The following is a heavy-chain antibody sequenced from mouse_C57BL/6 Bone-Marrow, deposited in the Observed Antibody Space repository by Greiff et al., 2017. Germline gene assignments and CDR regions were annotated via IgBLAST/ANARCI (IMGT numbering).Heavy chain of an antibody. Sequence: EVQLQQSGAELVRPGASVKLSCTASGFNIKDDYMHWVKQRPEQGLEWIGWIDPENGDTEYASKFQGKATITADTSSNTAYLQLSSLPSEDTAVYYCTPYYYGGSYGGFAYWGQGTLVTVSA. D-gene: IGHD1-1*01. V-gene: IGHV14-4*01. J-gene: IGHJ3*01. CDR3: TPYYYGGSYGGFAY. CDR1: GFNIKDDY. CDR2: IDPENGDT.